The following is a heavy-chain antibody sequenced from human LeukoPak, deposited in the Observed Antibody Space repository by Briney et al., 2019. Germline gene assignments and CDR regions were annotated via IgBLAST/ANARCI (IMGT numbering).Heavy chain of an antibody. Sequence: GGSLRLSCAASGFTFSSYGMHWVRQAPGKGLEWVAVIWYDGSNKYYADSVKGRFTVSRDNAKNSLYLQMNSLRAEDTAVYYCARGVDCSGGSCYSNWFDPWGQGTLVTVSS. D-gene: IGHD2-15*01. CDR1: GFTFSSYG. V-gene: IGHV3-33*03. CDR2: IWYDGSNK. J-gene: IGHJ5*02. CDR3: ARGVDCSGGSCYSNWFDP.